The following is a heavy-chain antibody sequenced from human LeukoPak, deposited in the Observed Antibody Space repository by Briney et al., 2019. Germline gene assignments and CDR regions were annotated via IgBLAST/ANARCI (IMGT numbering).Heavy chain of an antibody. CDR3: ARGRTGYGSGSYPPYFDY. J-gene: IGHJ4*02. D-gene: IGHD3-10*01. Sequence: GGSLRLSCAASGFTFSSYAMHWVRQAPGKGLEWVAVISYDGSNKYYADSVKGRFTISRDNSKNTLYLQMSSLRAEDTAVYYCARGRTGYGSGSYPPYFDYWGQGTLVTVSS. CDR1: GFTFSSYA. V-gene: IGHV3-30*04. CDR2: ISYDGSNK.